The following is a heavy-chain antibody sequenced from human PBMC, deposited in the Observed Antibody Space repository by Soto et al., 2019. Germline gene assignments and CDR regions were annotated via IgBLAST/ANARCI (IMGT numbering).Heavy chain of an antibody. V-gene: IGHV4-31*03. CDR1: GGSISSGGYY. J-gene: IGHJ6*02. CDR3: ARGGYSYLSASPYYSGMDV. CDR2: IYYSGST. D-gene: IGHD5-18*01. Sequence: SETLSLTCTVSGGSISSGGYYWSWIRQHPGKGLEWIGYIYYSGSTYYNPSLKSRVTISVDTSKNQFSLKLSSVTAADTAVYYCARGGYSYLSASPYYSGMDVWGQGTTVTVYS.